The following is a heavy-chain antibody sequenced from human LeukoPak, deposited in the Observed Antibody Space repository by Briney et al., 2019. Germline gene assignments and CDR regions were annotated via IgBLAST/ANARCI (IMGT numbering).Heavy chain of an antibody. CDR1: GYTFTSYG. J-gene: IGHJ3*02. Sequence: GASVKVSCKASGYTFTSYGISWVRQAPGQGLEWMGGIIPIFGTANYAQKFQGRVTITADESTSTAYMELSSLRSEDTAVYYCARAPSPNSGSLIRGAFDIWGQGTMVTVSS. CDR3: ARAPSPNSGSLIRGAFDI. D-gene: IGHD1-26*01. V-gene: IGHV1-69*13. CDR2: IIPIFGTA.